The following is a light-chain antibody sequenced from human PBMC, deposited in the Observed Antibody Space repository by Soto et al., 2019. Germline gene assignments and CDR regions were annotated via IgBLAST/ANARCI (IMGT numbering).Light chain of an antibody. V-gene: IGKV2-28*01. CDR3: MQALQTPLT. J-gene: IGKJ3*01. CDR2: LGS. Sequence: DLVMTQSPLSLPVTPGEPASISCRPSQSLLHSNGYNYLDWYLQKPGQSPQLLIYLGSNRASGVPDRFSGSGSGTDFTLKISRVEAEDVGVYYCMQALQTPLTFGPGTKVDIK. CDR1: QSLLHSNGYNY.